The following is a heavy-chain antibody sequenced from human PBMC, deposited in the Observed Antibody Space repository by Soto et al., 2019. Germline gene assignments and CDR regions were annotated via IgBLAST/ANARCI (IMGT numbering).Heavy chain of an antibody. J-gene: IGHJ4*02. D-gene: IGHD6-13*01. V-gene: IGHV3-7*01. Sequence: GGSLRLSCAASGFTFSSYWMSWVRQAPGKGMEWVANIKQDGSEKYYVDSVKGRFTISRDNAKNSLYLQMNSLRAEDTAVYYCARVEYSHSWYVGYWGQGTLVTVSS. CDR1: GFTFSSYW. CDR3: ARVEYSHSWYVGY. CDR2: IKQDGSEK.